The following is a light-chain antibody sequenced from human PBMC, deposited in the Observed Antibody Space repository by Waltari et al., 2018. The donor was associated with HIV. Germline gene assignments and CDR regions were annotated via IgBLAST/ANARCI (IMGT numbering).Light chain of an antibody. CDR1: SSNIGSRS. J-gene: IGLJ2*01. Sequence: QSLLTQSPSASGTPGQRVNISCFGTSSNIGSRSVNWYQHFPGTPPKLLIFSNTERPSGVPDRCSGSKSGTSASLAISGLHSQDEADYYCSAWDVTLNGLVFGGGTRLSVL. CDR2: SNT. CDR3: SAWDVTLNGLV. V-gene: IGLV1-44*01.